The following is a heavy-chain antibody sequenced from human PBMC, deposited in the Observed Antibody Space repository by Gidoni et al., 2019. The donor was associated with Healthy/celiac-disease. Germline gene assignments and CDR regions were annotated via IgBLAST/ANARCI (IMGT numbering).Heavy chain of an antibody. J-gene: IGHJ4*02. D-gene: IGHD2-21*02. CDR1: GFPFSSYA. CDR3: ARAYRVVVTEGVGY. Sequence: QVQLVESGGGVVQPGRSLRLSCAASGFPFSSYAMHWVRQAPGKGLEWVAVISYDGSNKYYADSVKGRFTISRDNSKNTLYLQMNSLRAEDTAVYYCARAYRVVVTEGVGYWGQGTLVTVSS. CDR2: ISYDGSNK. V-gene: IGHV3-30-3*01.